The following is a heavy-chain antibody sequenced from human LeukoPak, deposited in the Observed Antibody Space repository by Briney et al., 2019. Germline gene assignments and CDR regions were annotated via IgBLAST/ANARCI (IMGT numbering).Heavy chain of an antibody. D-gene: IGHD3-10*01. V-gene: IGHV4-39*07. CDR3: ARDLGSGSYYLFDY. Sequence: SETLSLTCTVSGGSISSSSYYWGWIRQPPGKGLEWIGSIYYSGSTYYNPSLKSRVTISVDTSKNQFSLKLNSVTAADTAVYYCARDLGSGSYYLFDYWGQGTLVTVSS. CDR1: GGSISSSSYY. J-gene: IGHJ4*02. CDR2: IYYSGST.